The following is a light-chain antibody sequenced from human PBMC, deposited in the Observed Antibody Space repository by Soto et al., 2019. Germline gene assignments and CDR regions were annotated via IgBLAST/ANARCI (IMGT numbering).Light chain of an antibody. Sequence: EIVLTQSPATLSLSPGERATLSCRASQSISSSLAWYQQKPGQAPRLLIYDASSRATDFPDRFSGSGSGTDFTLTIGSLEPEDFAVAYCQQRSEWPRTFGQGTKVEIK. CDR3: QQRSEWPRT. CDR2: DAS. V-gene: IGKV3-11*01. J-gene: IGKJ1*01. CDR1: QSISSS.